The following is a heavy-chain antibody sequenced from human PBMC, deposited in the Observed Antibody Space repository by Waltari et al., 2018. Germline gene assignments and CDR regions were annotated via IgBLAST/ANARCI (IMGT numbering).Heavy chain of an antibody. CDR2: IRTKTEDATI. D-gene: IGHD3-16*01. CDR1: GFTFTKAW. V-gene: IGHV3-15*01. J-gene: IGHJ4*02. CDR3: TTDLSESRERQYYFDY. Sequence: EVQLVESGGGLLKPGGSLRLSCAASGFTFTKAWRHWVRQVPGRGLERIGRIRTKTEDATIDYGASAKGRFTMSRDESKNTLYLQMNSLQIEDTAVYFCTTDLSESRERQYYFDYWGQGTLVTVSS.